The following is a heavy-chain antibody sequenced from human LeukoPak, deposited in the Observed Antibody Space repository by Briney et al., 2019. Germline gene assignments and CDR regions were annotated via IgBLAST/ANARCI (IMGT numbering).Heavy chain of an antibody. CDR2: IIPVFEKP. Sequence: AASVKVSCKASGGTFSNYAVSWVRQAPGQGLEWMGGIIPVFEKPNYPRKFQDRVTITADESAATAYMELSSLTSEDTAIYFCARLGHCGETNCYSEFYYMDVWGKGTTVIVSS. D-gene: IGHD2-21*01. CDR3: ARLGHCGETNCYSEFYYMDV. J-gene: IGHJ6*03. CDR1: GGTFSNYA. V-gene: IGHV1-69*13.